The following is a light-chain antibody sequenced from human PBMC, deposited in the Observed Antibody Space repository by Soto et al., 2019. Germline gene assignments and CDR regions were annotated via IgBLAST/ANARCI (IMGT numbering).Light chain of an antibody. J-gene: IGKJ1*01. CDR2: GAS. Sequence: EIVFTQSPGTPSLSPKEKATHSFRAIQCVSSSYLAWYQQKPGQAPRLLIYGASSRATGIPDRFSGSGSGTDFTLTISRLEPEDFAVYYCQQCGSSPQTFGQGTKVDIK. CDR1: QCVSSSY. CDR3: QQCGSSPQT. V-gene: IGKV3-20*01.